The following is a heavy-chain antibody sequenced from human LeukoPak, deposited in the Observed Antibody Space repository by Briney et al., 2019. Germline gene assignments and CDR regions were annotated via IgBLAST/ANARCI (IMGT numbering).Heavy chain of an antibody. CDR3: AKDLGGTTANYFDY. Sequence: GGSLRLSCAASGFTFSNAWMSWVRQAPGKGLEWVGRIKSKTDGGTTDYAAPVKGRFTISRDDSKNTLYLQMNSLKTEDTAVYYCAKDLGGTTANYFDYWGQGTLVTVSS. V-gene: IGHV3-15*01. CDR2: IKSKTDGGTT. CDR1: GFTFSNAW. D-gene: IGHD4-17*01. J-gene: IGHJ4*02.